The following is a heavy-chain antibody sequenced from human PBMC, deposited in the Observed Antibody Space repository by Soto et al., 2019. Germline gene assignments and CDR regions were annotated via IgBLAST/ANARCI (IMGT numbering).Heavy chain of an antibody. CDR1: GFTFSSYG. D-gene: IGHD4-17*01. CDR3: AKDLTVTTIPGVYYYYGMDV. V-gene: IGHV3-30*18. Sequence: PGGSLRLSCAASGFTFSSYGMHWVRQAPGKGLEWVAVISYDGSNKYYADSVKGRFTISRDNSKNTLYLQMNSLRAGDTAVYYCAKDLTVTTIPGVYYYYGMDVWGQGTTVTVSS. CDR2: ISYDGSNK. J-gene: IGHJ6*02.